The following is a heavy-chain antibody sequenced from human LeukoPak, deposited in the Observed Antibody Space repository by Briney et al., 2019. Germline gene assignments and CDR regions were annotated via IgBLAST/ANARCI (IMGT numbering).Heavy chain of an antibody. V-gene: IGHV3-23*01. CDR2: IGDAGDT. Sequence: PGGSLRLSCAASGFTFKNYAMSWVRQAPGKGLEWVSAIGDAGDTKYADSVKGRFTIFRDTSRNTLYLQMNSLRVEDTAIYYCGRDWKLDFWGQAALVTVSS. CDR1: GFTFKNYA. CDR3: GRDWKLDF. D-gene: IGHD1-1*01. J-gene: IGHJ4*02.